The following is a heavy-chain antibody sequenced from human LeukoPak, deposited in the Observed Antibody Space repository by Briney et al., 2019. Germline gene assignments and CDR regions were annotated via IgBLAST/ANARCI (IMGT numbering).Heavy chain of an antibody. CDR1: GFTFSSYS. CDR3: ARGVYCSSTSCSDYYYYYGMDV. J-gene: IGHJ6*02. CDR2: ISSSSSYI. V-gene: IGHV3-21*01. Sequence: NSGGSLRLSCAASGFTFSSYSMNWVRQAPGKGLEWVSSISSSSSYIYYADAVKGRFTISRDNAKNSLYLQMNSLRAEDTAVYYCARGVYCSSTSCSDYYYYYGMDVWGQGTTVTVSS. D-gene: IGHD2-2*01.